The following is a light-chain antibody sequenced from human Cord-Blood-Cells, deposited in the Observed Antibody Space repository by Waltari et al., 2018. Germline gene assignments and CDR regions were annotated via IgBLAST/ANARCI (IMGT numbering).Light chain of an antibody. Sequence: QSALTQPASVSGSPGQSITISCTGPSSDVGGFNYVSWYQQHPGKAPKLMIYYVSNRPSGVSNRFSGSKSDNTAALTISGLQAEDEADYYCSSYTSSSTLVFGGGTKLTVL. CDR1: SSDVGGFNY. V-gene: IGLV2-14*01. J-gene: IGLJ3*02. CDR2: YVS. CDR3: SSYTSSSTLV.